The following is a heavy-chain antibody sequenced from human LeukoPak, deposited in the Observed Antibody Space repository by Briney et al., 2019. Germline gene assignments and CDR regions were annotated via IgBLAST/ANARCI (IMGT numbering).Heavy chain of an antibody. Sequence: ASVKVSCKASGYTFSSYDINWVRQATGQGLEWMGWMNPNSGNTGYAQKFQGRVTMTRNTSISTAYMELSSLRSEDTAVYYCARDSSGWYHWFDPWGQGSLVTVSS. D-gene: IGHD6-19*01. CDR2: MNPNSGNT. V-gene: IGHV1-8*01. J-gene: IGHJ5*02. CDR1: GYTFSSYD. CDR3: ARDSSGWYHWFDP.